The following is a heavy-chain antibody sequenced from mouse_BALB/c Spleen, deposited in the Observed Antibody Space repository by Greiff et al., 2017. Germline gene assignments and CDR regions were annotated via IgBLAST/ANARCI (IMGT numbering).Heavy chain of an antibody. Sequence: DVLLVESGGGLVKPGGSLKLSCAASGFTFSSYAMSWVRQTPEKRLEWVASISSGGSTYYPDSVKGRFTISRDNARNILYLQMSSLRSEDTAMYYCARVGYGNYGFAYWGQGTLVTVSA. CDR1: GFTFSSYA. CDR3: ARVGYGNYGFAY. CDR2: ISSGGST. D-gene: IGHD2-1*01. V-gene: IGHV5-6-5*01. J-gene: IGHJ3*01.